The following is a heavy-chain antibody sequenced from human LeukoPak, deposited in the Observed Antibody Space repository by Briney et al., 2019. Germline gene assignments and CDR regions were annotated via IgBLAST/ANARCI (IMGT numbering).Heavy chain of an antibody. J-gene: IGHJ4*02. CDR1: GGSISSGSYY. Sequence: SETLSLTCTVSGGSISSGSYYWRWIRQPAGKGLEWIGRIYTSGSTNYNPSLKSRVTISVDTSKNQFSLKLSSVTAADTAVYYCARGKAVAGTFDYWGQGTLVTVSS. D-gene: IGHD6-19*01. CDR3: ARGKAVAGTFDY. V-gene: IGHV4-61*02. CDR2: IYTSGST.